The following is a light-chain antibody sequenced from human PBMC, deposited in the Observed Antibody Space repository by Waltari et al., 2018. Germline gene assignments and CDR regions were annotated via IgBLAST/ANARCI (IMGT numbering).Light chain of an antibody. Sequence: DIVMTQSPDSLAVSLGERATINCKSSQSVFSTSNRKTYRAWYQQKPGQTPRLLINWASTRASGVPDRFNGSGSGTDFTLTVSSLQAEDVAVYYCHQYYIPPLTFGQGTRLEIK. CDR1: QSVFSTSNRKTY. J-gene: IGKJ5*01. CDR2: WAS. CDR3: HQYYIPPLT. V-gene: IGKV4-1*01.